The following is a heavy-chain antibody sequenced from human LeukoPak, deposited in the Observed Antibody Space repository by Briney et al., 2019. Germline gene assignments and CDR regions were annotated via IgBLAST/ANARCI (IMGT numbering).Heavy chain of an antibody. CDR2: IYTSGST. J-gene: IGHJ4*02. V-gene: IGHV4-4*07. CDR1: GGSISSYY. Sequence: SKTLSLTCTVSGGSISSYYWSWIRQPAGKGLEWIGRIYTSGSTNYNPSLKSRVTMSVDTSKNQFSLKLSSVTAADTAVYYCARVGPIGYCSGGSCYYFDYWGQGTLVTVSS. D-gene: IGHD2-15*01. CDR3: ARVGPIGYCSGGSCYYFDY.